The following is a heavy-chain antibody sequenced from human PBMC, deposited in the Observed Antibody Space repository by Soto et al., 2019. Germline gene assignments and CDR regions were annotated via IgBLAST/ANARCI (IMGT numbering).Heavy chain of an antibody. CDR2: INHSGST. Sequence: SETLSLTCAVYGGSFSGYYWSWIRQPPGKGLEWIGEINHSGSTNYNPSLKSRVTISVDTSKNQFSLKLSSVTAADTAVYYCARGRGLGYCSGGSCYLYYYYYMDVWGKGTTVTVS. D-gene: IGHD2-15*01. CDR1: GGSFSGYY. J-gene: IGHJ6*03. V-gene: IGHV4-34*01. CDR3: ARGRGLGYCSGGSCYLYYYYYMDV.